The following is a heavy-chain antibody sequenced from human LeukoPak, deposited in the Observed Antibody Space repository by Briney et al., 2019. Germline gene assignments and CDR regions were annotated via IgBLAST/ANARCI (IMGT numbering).Heavy chain of an antibody. CDR1: GGTFSSYA. D-gene: IGHD2-2*01. CDR3: ATDYCSSTSCYADAIPSAFDI. V-gene: IGHV1-69*05. CDR2: IIPIFGTA. Sequence: ASVTVSCKASGGTFSSYAISWVRQAPGQGPAWMGRIIPIFGTANYAQKFQGRVTITTDESTSTAYMERSSLRSEDTAVYYCATDYCSSTSCYADAIPSAFDIWGQGTMVTVSS. J-gene: IGHJ3*02.